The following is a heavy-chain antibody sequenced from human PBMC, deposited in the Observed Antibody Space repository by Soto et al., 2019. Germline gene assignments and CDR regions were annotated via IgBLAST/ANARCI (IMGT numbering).Heavy chain of an antibody. V-gene: IGHV4-39*01. CDR2: IYYSGST. D-gene: IGHD5-12*01. Sequence: PSETLSLTCTVSGGSISSSSYDWGWIRQPPGKGLEWIGSIYYSGSTYYNPSLKSRVTISVDTSKNQFSLKLSSVTAADTAVYYCARDRDGYNYAFDIWGQGTRVTVS. J-gene: IGHJ3*02. CDR1: GGSISSSSYD. CDR3: ARDRDGYNYAFDI.